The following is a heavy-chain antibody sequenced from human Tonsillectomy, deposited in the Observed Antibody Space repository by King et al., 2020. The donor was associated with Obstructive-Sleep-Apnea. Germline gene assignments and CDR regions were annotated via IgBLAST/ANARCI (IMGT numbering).Heavy chain of an antibody. CDR3: AREGGSTKSRGLFDY. D-gene: IGHD2-2*01. V-gene: IGHV3-30*04. CDR1: GFTFSNYP. J-gene: IGHJ4*02. Sequence: QLVQSGGGVVQPGRSLRLSCAASGFTFSNYPMHWVRQAPGKGLEWVAIMSYDGSNKYYADSVKGRFTISRDNSKNTLYLQMNNLRAEYTAIYYCAREGGSTKSRGLFDYWGQGTLVTVSS. CDR2: MSYDGSNK.